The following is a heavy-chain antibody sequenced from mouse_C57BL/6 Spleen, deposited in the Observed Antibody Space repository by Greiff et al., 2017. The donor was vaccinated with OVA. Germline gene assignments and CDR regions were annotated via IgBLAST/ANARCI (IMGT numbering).Heavy chain of an antibody. D-gene: IGHD2-5*01. V-gene: IGHV3-6*01. Sequence: EVQLQQSGPGLVKPSQSLSLTCSVTGYSITSGYYWNWIRQFPGNKLEWMGYISYDGSNNYNPSLKNRISITRDTSKNQFFLKLNSVTTEDTATYYCARGSNYEYYFDYWGQGTTLTVSS. CDR2: ISYDGSN. CDR3: ARGSNYEYYFDY. CDR1: GYSITSGYY. J-gene: IGHJ2*01.